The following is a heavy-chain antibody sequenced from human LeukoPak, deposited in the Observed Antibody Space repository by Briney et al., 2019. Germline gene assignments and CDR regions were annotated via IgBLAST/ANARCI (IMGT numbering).Heavy chain of an antibody. Sequence: ASVKVSCKASGYTSTSYGISWVRQAPGQGLEWMGWISAYNGNTNYAQKPQGRVTMTTDTSTSTAYMELRSLRSDDTAVYYCARDLPYYDFWSGYYTGYFDYWGQGTLVTVSS. CDR1: GYTSTSYG. CDR2: ISAYNGNT. J-gene: IGHJ4*02. V-gene: IGHV1-18*01. CDR3: ARDLPYYDFWSGYYTGYFDY. D-gene: IGHD3-3*01.